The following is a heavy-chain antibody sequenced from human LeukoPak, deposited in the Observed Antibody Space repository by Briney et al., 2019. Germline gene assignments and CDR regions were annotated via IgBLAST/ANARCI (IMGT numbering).Heavy chain of an antibody. CDR2: INHSGIT. CDR3: ARGRYGGATS. V-gene: IGHV4-34*01. J-gene: IGHJ4*02. D-gene: IGHD1-26*01. CDR1: GGSFSVYY. Sequence: SETLSLTCTVSGGSFSVYYWSWIRQPPGKGLEWIGEINHSGITNYIPSLKSRVTISADTSKNQFSLKLSSVTAADTAVYYCARGRYGGATSWGQGTLVTVSS.